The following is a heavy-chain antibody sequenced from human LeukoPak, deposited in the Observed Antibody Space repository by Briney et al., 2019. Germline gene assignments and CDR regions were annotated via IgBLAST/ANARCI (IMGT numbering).Heavy chain of an antibody. CDR2: ISWNSGSI. CDR1: GFTFDDYA. CDR3: AKAVAGTPYYFDY. D-gene: IGHD6-19*01. J-gene: IGHJ4*02. V-gene: IGHV3-9*01. Sequence: GRSLRLSCAASGFTFDDYAMQWVRQAPGKGLEWVSGISWNSGSIGYADSVKGRFTISRDNAKNSLYLQMNSLRAEDTALYYCAKAVAGTPYYFDYWGQGTLVTVSS.